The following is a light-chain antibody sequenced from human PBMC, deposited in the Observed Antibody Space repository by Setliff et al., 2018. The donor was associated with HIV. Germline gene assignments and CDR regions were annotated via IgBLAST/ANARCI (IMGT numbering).Light chain of an antibody. CDR2: EVT. CDR3: TSYTSRNTLV. CDR1: SSDVGSYKL. Sequence: QSALTQPASVSGSPGQSITISCTGTSSDVGSYKLVSWYQQHPGKAPKVMIYEVTKRPSGVSNRFSGSKSGNTASLTISGLQTEDEADYYCTSYTSRNTLVFGTGTKVTVL. V-gene: IGLV2-14*02. J-gene: IGLJ1*01.